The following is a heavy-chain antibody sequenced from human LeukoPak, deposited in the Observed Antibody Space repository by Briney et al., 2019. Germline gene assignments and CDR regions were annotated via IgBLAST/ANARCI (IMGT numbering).Heavy chain of an antibody. D-gene: IGHD2-2*02. Sequence: GGSLRLSSAASGFTFSDYAMGWVRQAPGKGLDWVSAISGRDRSTYYADSVKGRFTISRDNSKNTLYLQMNSLRAEDKAVYYCAKDGCNSPTCYINYWGRGTLVTVSS. J-gene: IGHJ4*02. V-gene: IGHV3-23*01. CDR1: GFTFSDYA. CDR3: AKDGCNSPTCYINY. CDR2: ISGRDRST.